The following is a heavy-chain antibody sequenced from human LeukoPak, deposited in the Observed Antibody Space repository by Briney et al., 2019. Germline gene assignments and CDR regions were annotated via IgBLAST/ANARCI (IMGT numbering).Heavy chain of an antibody. CDR2: ISYDGSNK. Sequence: GGSLRLSCAASGFTFSSYAMHWVRQAPGKGLEWVAVISYDGSNKYYADSVKGRFTISRDNAKNSLYLQMNSLRAEDTAVYYCTRDVRDEYTSGWYPIGYWGQGTLVTVSS. J-gene: IGHJ4*02. CDR3: TRDVRDEYTSGWYPIGY. D-gene: IGHD6-19*01. V-gene: IGHV3-30-3*01. CDR1: GFTFSSYA.